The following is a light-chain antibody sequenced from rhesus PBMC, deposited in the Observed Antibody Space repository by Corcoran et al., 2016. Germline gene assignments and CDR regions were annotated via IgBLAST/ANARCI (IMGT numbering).Light chain of an antibody. CDR3: QQYNSAPPT. V-gene: IGKV1-16*01. CDR2: KAS. CDR1: QSISSW. J-gene: IGKJ3*01. Sequence: DIQMTQSPSSLSASVGDKVTITCQASQSISSWLAWYQQKPGKAPKPLIDKASSLESGVPSRFSGIGSGTEFTLTIRSLQSEDFATYYCQQYNSAPPTFGPGTKLDIK.